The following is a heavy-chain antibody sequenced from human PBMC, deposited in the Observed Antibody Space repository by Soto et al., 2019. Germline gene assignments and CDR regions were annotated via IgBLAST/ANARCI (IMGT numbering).Heavy chain of an antibody. Sequence: SLRLSCAASGFTFSSYEMNWVRQAPGKGLEWVSYISSSGSTIYYADSVKGRFTISRDNAKNSLYLQMNSLRAEDTAVYYCARQFYSSSWSSYYGMDVWGQGTTVTVS. CDR1: GFTFSSYE. J-gene: IGHJ6*02. CDR2: ISSSGSTI. D-gene: IGHD6-13*01. V-gene: IGHV3-48*03. CDR3: ARQFYSSSWSSYYGMDV.